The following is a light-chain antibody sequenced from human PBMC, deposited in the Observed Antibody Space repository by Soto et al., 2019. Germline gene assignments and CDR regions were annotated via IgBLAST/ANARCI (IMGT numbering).Light chain of an antibody. CDR3: SSYTSSSTLVV. Sequence: QSVLTQPASVYWSPGQSITISCTGTSSDFGGYNYVSWYQQHPGKAPKLMIYDVSNRPSGVSNRFSGSKSGNTASLTISGLQAEDEADYYCSSYTSSSTLVVFGGGTKLTVL. CDR1: SSDFGGYNY. CDR2: DVS. J-gene: IGLJ2*01. V-gene: IGLV2-14*01.